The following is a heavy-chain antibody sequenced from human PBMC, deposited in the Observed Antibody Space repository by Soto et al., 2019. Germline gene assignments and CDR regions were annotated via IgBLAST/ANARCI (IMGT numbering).Heavy chain of an antibody. CDR3: ARARPLVGYYYYGMDV. CDR1: GGSISSGDYY. Sequence: TSETLSLTCTVSGGSISSGDYYWSWIRQPPGKGLEWIGYIYYSGSTYYNPSLKSRVTISVDTSKNQFSLKLSSVTAADTAVYYCARARPLVGYYYYGMDVWGQGTTVTVSS. J-gene: IGHJ6*02. CDR2: IYYSGST. V-gene: IGHV4-30-4*01. D-gene: IGHD6-6*01.